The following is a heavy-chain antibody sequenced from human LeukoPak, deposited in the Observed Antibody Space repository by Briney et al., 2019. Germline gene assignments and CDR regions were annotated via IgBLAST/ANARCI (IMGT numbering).Heavy chain of an antibody. J-gene: IGHJ3*02. Sequence: SETLSLTCTVSGGSIGTYYWNWIRQPPGKGLEWIGYIYYSGTIKYNPSLKSRVRISVDTSKNQFSLKVNSVTAADTAVYYCARGRQPSTYYYDSSGDAFDTWGQGTMVIVSS. V-gene: IGHV4-59*01. D-gene: IGHD3-22*01. CDR2: IYYSGTI. CDR1: GGSIGTYY. CDR3: ARGRQPSTYYYDSSGDAFDT.